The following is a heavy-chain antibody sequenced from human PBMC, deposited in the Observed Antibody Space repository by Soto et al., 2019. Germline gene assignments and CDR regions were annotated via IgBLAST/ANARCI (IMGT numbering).Heavy chain of an antibody. J-gene: IGHJ5*02. CDR1: GFTFSNYG. Sequence: PGGSLRLSCAASGFTFSNYGMHWVRQAPDKGLECVAVISYDGSNKYYADSVKGRFTISRDNSKNTLFLQMNSLRAEDTAVYYCAASITIFGVVNSWGQGTLVTVSS. CDR2: ISYDGSNK. V-gene: IGHV3-30*03. CDR3: AASITIFGVVNS. D-gene: IGHD3-3*01.